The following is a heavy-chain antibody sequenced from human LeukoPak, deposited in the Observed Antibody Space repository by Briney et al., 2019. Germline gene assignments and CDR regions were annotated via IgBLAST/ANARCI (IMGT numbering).Heavy chain of an antibody. D-gene: IGHD6-19*01. CDR3: AREGSGWKFDY. J-gene: IGHJ4*02. CDR2: INPNSGGT. Sequence: ASVKVSCKASGYTFTGYYMHWVRRAPGEGLEGMGRINPNSGGTNYAQKFQGRVTMTRDTSISTASMELSRLRSDDTAVYYCAREGSGWKFDYWGQGTLVTVSS. V-gene: IGHV1-2*06. CDR1: GYTFTGYY.